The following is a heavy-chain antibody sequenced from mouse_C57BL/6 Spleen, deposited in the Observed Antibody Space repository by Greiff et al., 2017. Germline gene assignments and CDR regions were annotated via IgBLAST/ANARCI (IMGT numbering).Heavy chain of an antibody. D-gene: IGHD2-4*01. CDR1: GYSITSGYY. V-gene: IGHV3-6*01. CDR2: ISYDGSN. CDR3: ARAYLSYDYDGGFAY. J-gene: IGHJ3*01. Sequence: EVQLQQSGPGLVKPSQSLSLTCSVTGYSITSGYYWNWIRQFPGNKLEWMGYISYDGSNNYNPSLKNRISITRDTSKNQFFLKLNSVTTEDTATXYCARAYLSYDYDGGFAYWGQGTLVTVSA.